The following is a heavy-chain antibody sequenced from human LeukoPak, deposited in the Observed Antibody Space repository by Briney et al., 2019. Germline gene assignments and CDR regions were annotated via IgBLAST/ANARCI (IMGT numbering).Heavy chain of an antibody. CDR3: AKVGYYDSSGYPDY. Sequence: GGSLRLSCAASGFTFSSYAMNWVRQAPGKGLEWVSLISNSGGDTYYAHSVKGRFTISRDNSKNTLYLQMNSLRAEDTAVYYCAKVGYYDSSGYPDYWGQGTLVTVSS. J-gene: IGHJ4*02. CDR2: ISNSGGDT. CDR1: GFTFSSYA. D-gene: IGHD3-22*01. V-gene: IGHV3-23*01.